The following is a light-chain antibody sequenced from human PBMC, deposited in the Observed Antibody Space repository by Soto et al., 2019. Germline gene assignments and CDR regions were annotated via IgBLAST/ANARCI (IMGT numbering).Light chain of an antibody. V-gene: IGKV3-11*01. CDR1: QSVSSY. Sequence: EIVLTQSPATLSLSPGERATLSCRASQSVSSYLAWYQQKPGQAPRLLIYDASNRATGIPARFSGSGSGTDFTLTISRLEPEDFAVYYCQQRSNWLSTFGQGTKVEIK. CDR2: DAS. CDR3: QQRSNWLST. J-gene: IGKJ1*01.